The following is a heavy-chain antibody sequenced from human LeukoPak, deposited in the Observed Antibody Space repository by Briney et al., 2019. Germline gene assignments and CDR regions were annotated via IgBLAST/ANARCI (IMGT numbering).Heavy chain of an antibody. Sequence: RSVYLGGWLRHKKRKGLEWIGYIYYSGSTSYNPSLKSRVTISVDTSKSHFSLRLSSVTAADTAVYYCARLYYYDSSGYYPYYFDYWGQGTLVTVSS. V-gene: IGHV4-31*02. CDR2: IYYSGST. CDR1: RSVYL. CDR3: ARLYYYDSSGYYPYYFDY. J-gene: IGHJ4*02. D-gene: IGHD3-22*01.